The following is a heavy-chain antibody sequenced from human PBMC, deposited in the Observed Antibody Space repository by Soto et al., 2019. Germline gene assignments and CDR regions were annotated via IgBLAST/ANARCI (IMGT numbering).Heavy chain of an antibody. CDR1: GFTFGDYA. Sequence: LRLSCTCFGFTFGDYAISWSRQAPGKGLEWVGVIRSKAYGETTDYGASVKGRFTILRDDSKSIAYLQLNSLQSEDTGVYYCTRYTYTSRYSYFGMDVWGHGTAVTVSS. D-gene: IGHD2-2*01. J-gene: IGHJ6*02. V-gene: IGHV3-49*03. CDR2: IRSKAYGETT. CDR3: TRYTYTSRYSYFGMDV.